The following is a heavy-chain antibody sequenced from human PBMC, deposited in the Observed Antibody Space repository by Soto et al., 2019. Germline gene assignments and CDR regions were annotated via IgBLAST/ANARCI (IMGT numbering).Heavy chain of an antibody. D-gene: IGHD3-16*02. CDR1: GGSISGGSYY. Sequence: TLSLTCTVSGGSISGGSYYWSWIRHYPGKGLEWIGYIYYSGSTFYNPSLKRRPSISVDTSKNQFSLKLSSVTAADTAVYYCARAHTWSFDYVWQSYRYTADFDYWGPGTLVTVSS. J-gene: IGHJ4*02. CDR2: IYYSGST. CDR3: ARAHTWSFDYVWQSYRYTADFDY. V-gene: IGHV4-31*03.